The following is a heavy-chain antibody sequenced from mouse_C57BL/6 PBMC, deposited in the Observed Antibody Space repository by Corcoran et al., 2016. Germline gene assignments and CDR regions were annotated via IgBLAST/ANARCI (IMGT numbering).Heavy chain of an antibody. CDR1: GYTFTNYW. Sequence: QVQLQQSGAELVRPGTSVKMSCKASGYTFTNYWIGWAKQRPGHGLEWIGDIYPGGGYTNYNEKFKGKATLTADKSSSTAYMQFSSLTSEDSAIYYCARSRLRHAMDYWGQGTSVTVSS. D-gene: IGHD2-4*01. CDR3: ARSRLRHAMDY. V-gene: IGHV1-63*01. CDR2: IYPGGGYT. J-gene: IGHJ4*01.